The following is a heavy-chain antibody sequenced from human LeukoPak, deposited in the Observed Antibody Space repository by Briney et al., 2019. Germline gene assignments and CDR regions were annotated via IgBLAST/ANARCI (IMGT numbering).Heavy chain of an antibody. Sequence: SETLSLTCAVSGASIDSHSWWSRVRQPPGKGLEWIGEIYHSGGANYKPSLKSRVTMSVDTSKNHFSLKLTSVTAADTAVYYCAYNRNFALDNWGQGTLVPSPQ. CDR3: AYNRNFALDN. CDR2: IYHSGGA. D-gene: IGHD1-14*01. V-gene: IGHV4/OR15-8*01. CDR1: GASIDSHSW. J-gene: IGHJ4*02.